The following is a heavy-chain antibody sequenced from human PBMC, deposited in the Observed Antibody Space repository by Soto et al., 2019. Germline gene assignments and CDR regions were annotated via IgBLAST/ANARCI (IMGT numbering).Heavy chain of an antibody. CDR1: CFTFTSFG. D-gene: IGHD2-2*01. Sequence: GASVEVSSQASCFTFTSFGISWVRQAPGQRGEGMGWISAYNGNTNYAQKLQGRVTMTTDTSTSTAYMELRSLRSDDTAVYYCAREGVGYCSSTSCYALAWFDPWGQGTLVTVSS. CDR3: AREGVGYCSSTSCYALAWFDP. CDR2: ISAYNGNT. J-gene: IGHJ5*02. V-gene: IGHV1-18*01.